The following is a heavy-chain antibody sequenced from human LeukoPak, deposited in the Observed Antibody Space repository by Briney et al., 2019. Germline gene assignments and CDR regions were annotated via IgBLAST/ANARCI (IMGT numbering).Heavy chain of an antibody. CDR1: GGTFSSYA. J-gene: IGHJ4*02. D-gene: IGHD3-22*01. V-gene: IGHV1-69*05. Sequence: SVKVSCKASGGTFSSYAISWVRQAPGQGLEWMGGIIPIFGTANYAQKLQGRVTMTTDTSTSTAYMELRSLRSDDTAVYYCAREPDRYYYDSSGPRDYWGQGTLVTVSS. CDR2: IIPIFGTA. CDR3: AREPDRYYYDSSGPRDY.